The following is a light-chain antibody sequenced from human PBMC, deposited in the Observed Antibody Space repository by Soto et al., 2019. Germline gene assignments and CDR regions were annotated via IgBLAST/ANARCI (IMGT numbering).Light chain of an antibody. V-gene: IGKV1-16*01. CDR2: AAS. CDR1: QDISND. J-gene: IGKJ4*01. Sequence: DIQMTQSPSSLSASVGDRVTITCRASQDISNDLAWFQQKPGKAPKSLIYAASNLQSGVPSRFSGSGSGTDFMLTISSLQPEDFATYYCLQDHTFPRTFGGGTKVEIK. CDR3: LQDHTFPRT.